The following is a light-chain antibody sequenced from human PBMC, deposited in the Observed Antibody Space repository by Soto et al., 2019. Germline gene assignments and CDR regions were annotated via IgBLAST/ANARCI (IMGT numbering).Light chain of an antibody. CDR3: SSYTSSSLYV. Sequence: QSVLTQPASVSGSPAQSITISCTGTSSDVGGSNYVSWYQQLPGKAPKLMIYDVSDRPSGVSNRFSGSKSGNTASLTISGLQAEGEADYYCSSYTSSSLYVFGTGTKVTVL. CDR1: SSDVGGSNY. CDR2: DVS. V-gene: IGLV2-14*01. J-gene: IGLJ1*01.